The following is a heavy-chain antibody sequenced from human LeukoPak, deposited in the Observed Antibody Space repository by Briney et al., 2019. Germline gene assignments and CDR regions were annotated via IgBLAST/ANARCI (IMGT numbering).Heavy chain of an antibody. CDR3: ARGGDCGGDCYSSPTDY. Sequence: GAPVKVSCKASGYTFTSYDINWVRQATGQGLEWMGWMNPNSGNTGYAQKFQGRVTMTRNTSISTAYMELSSLRSEDTAVYYCARGGDCGGDCYSSPTDYWGQGTLVTVSS. J-gene: IGHJ4*02. CDR1: GYTFTSYD. CDR2: MNPNSGNT. D-gene: IGHD2-21*01. V-gene: IGHV1-8*01.